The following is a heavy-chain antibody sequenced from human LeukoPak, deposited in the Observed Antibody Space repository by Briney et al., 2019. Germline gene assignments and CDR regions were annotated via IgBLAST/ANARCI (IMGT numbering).Heavy chain of an antibody. CDR1: GGSISSSSYY. D-gene: IGHD2-8*01. V-gene: IGHV4-39*01. Sequence: SETLSLTCTVSGGSISSSSYYWGWIRQPPGEGLEWIGSIYYSGSTYYNPSLKSRVTISVDTSKNQFSLKLSSVTAADTAVYYCARLVLMVYATIDYWGQGTLVTVSS. J-gene: IGHJ4*02. CDR3: ARLVLMVYATIDY. CDR2: IYYSGST.